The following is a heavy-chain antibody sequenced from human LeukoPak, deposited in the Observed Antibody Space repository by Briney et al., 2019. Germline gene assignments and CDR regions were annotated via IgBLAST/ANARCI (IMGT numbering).Heavy chain of an antibody. Sequence: ASVKVSCKASGYTFSGYYMYWVRQAPGQGLEWMGWINPNSGGTKYAQKFQGRVTMTRDTSISTAYMELSSLRSDDTAVYYCARVEGSGWNNWFDPWGQGTLVTVSS. D-gene: IGHD6-19*01. CDR1: GYTFSGYY. CDR2: INPNSGGT. V-gene: IGHV1-2*02. CDR3: ARVEGSGWNNWFDP. J-gene: IGHJ5*02.